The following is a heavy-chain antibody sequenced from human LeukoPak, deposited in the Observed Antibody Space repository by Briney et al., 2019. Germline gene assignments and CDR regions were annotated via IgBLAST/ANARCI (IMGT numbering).Heavy chain of an antibody. D-gene: IGHD1-7*01. CDR2: VYYSGST. CDR3: ARNESVLRTTGFNDFFDD. V-gene: IGHV4-39*01. J-gene: IGHJ4*02. Sequence: SETLSLTCTVSGGSIRGSRDYWGWIRQSPGKGLEWIGSVYYSGSTYYNPSLKSRVSISVDTSKNQFHLRLTSVTAADTAVYYSARNESVLRTTGFNDFFDDWGQGTLVTVSS. CDR1: GGSIRGSRDY.